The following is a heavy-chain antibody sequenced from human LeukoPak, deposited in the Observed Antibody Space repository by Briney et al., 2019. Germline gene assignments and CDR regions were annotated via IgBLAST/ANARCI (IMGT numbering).Heavy chain of an antibody. V-gene: IGHV3-23*01. CDR1: GFTFSSCA. D-gene: IGHD4-17*01. Sequence: GGSLRLSCAASGFTFSSCAMSWVRQSPGKGLEWVSAISGGGDTTYYAYYAESVKGRFTISRDNSKNTLYLQMNSLRAEDTAVYYCARAPPGDDYGDYGTVGGYYFDYWGQGTLVTVSS. CDR2: ISGGGDTTYYA. J-gene: IGHJ4*02. CDR3: ARAPPGDDYGDYGTVGGYYFDY.